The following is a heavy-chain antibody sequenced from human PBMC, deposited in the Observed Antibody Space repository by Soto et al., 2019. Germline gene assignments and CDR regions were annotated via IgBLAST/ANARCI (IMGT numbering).Heavy chain of an antibody. Sequence: QVQLVESGGGVVQPGRSLRLSCAASGFTFSSYGMHWVRQAPGKGLEWVAVISYDGSNKYYADSVKGRFTISRDNSKNTLYLQMNSLRAEDTAVYYLGKGPGYRDYWGKGTLVTVSS. CDR3: GKGPGYRDY. D-gene: IGHD2-2*01. V-gene: IGHV3-30*18. CDR1: GFTFSSYG. J-gene: IGHJ4*02. CDR2: ISYDGSNK.